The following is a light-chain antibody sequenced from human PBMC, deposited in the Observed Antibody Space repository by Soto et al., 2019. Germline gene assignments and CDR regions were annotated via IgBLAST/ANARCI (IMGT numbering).Light chain of an antibody. V-gene: IGLV3-1*01. J-gene: IGLJ2*01. CDR2: QDS. CDR3: QAWDSRTAV. CDR1: KLGSKY. Sequence: SYELTQPPSVSVSPGQTASITCSGDKLGSKYACWYQQKPGQSPVLVIYQDSKRPSGIPERFSGSNSGNTATLTISGTQAMDEADYYCQAWDSRTAVFGGGTKLTVL.